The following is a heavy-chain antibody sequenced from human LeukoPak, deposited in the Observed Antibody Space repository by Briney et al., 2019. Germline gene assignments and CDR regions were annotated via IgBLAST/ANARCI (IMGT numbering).Heavy chain of an antibody. J-gene: IGHJ4*02. V-gene: IGHV4-38-2*02. CDR3: ARDGYYYDGSFEY. CDR2: ISHSGSS. CDR1: GYSISSGYF. Sequence: SETLSLTCAVSGYSISSGYFWAWIRQPPGKGLEWIGSISHSGSSYSKPSLKGRVIISVDTSNNQFSLKLTSVTAADTATYYCARDGYYYDGSFEYWGKGIRVAVSS. D-gene: IGHD3-22*01.